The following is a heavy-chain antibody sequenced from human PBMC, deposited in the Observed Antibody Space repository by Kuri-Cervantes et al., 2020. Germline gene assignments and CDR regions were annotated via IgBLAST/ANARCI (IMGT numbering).Heavy chain of an antibody. V-gene: IGHV1-46*01. J-gene: IGHJ4*02. CDR2: INPSGGST. Sequence: ASVKVSCKASGYTFTSYYMHWVRQAPGQGLEWMGIINPSGGSTSYAQKFQGRVTMTRDTSISTAYMELSRLRSDDTAVYYCARMSITHYDYWGQGTLVTVSS. D-gene: IGHD5-24*01. CDR1: GYTFTSYY. CDR3: ARMSITHYDY.